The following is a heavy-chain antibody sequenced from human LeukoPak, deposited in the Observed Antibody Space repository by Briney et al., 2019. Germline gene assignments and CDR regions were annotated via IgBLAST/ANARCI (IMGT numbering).Heavy chain of an antibody. CDR2: ISGSGDST. V-gene: IGHV3-23*01. J-gene: IGHJ6*02. D-gene: IGHD5-12*01. CDR1: GFTFTTYA. CDR3: AKDLRYSGSLYSMDV. Sequence: GGSLRLSCAASGFTFTTYAMTWDRHAPGKGLEWVSRISGSGDSTYFADSVTGRFTISRDNFKNTLYLQMNSLRAEDTAVYYCAKDLRYSGSLYSMDVWGQGTTVTVSS.